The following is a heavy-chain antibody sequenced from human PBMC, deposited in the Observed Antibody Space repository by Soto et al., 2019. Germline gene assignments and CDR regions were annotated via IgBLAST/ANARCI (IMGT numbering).Heavy chain of an antibody. J-gene: IGHJ4*02. V-gene: IGHV4-30-2*01. CDR1: GGSISSGGYS. CDR2: IYHSGST. Sequence: SETLCLTCAVSGGSISSGGYSWSWIRQPPGKGLEWIGYIYHSGSTYYNPSLKSRVTISVDRSKNQFSLKLSSVTAADTAVYYCARARKGIDYWGQGTLVTVSS. CDR3: ARARKGIDY.